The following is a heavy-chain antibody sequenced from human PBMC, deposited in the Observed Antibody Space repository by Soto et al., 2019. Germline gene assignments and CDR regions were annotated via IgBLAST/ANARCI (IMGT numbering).Heavy chain of an antibody. CDR1: GGSISSYY. CDR2: LYYIGST. CDR3: ARRYGGAFDI. D-gene: IGHD3-9*01. V-gene: IGHV4-59*01. Sequence: QVQLQESGPGLVKPSETLSLTCTVSGGSISSYYWSWIRQPPEQGLEWIGYLYYIGSTNYNPSLTSRVTISVDTSKNQFSLKLSSVTAADTAVYYCARRYGGAFDIWGQGTMVTVSS. J-gene: IGHJ3*02.